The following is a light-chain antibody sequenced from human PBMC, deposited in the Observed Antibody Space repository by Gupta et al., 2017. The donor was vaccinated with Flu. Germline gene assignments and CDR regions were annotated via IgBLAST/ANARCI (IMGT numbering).Light chain of an antibody. CDR2: DVS. J-gene: IGLJ2*01. CDR1: SSDVGGYNY. Sequence: QSALTQPRSVSGSPGQSVTISCTGTSSDVGGYNYVSWYQQHPGKAPKLMIYDVSKRPSGVPDRFSGSKSGNTASLTISGLQAEEEADYYCCSDAGSDTVVFGGGTKLTVL. V-gene: IGLV2-11*01. CDR3: CSDAGSDTVV.